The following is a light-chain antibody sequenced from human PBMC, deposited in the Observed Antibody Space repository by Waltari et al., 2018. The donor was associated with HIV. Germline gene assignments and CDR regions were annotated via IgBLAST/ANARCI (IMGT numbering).Light chain of an antibody. CDR1: SSYIGRNT. Sequence: QSVLTQPPSASGTPGQRVTISCSGSSSYIGRNTVNWYQHLPGMAPKLLIYTYNQRPSGVPDRVSGSRSGTTASLAISGLQSEDEADYYCASWDDSLNGYVFGPGTKVTVL. V-gene: IGLV1-44*01. CDR3: ASWDDSLNGYV. J-gene: IGLJ1*01. CDR2: TYN.